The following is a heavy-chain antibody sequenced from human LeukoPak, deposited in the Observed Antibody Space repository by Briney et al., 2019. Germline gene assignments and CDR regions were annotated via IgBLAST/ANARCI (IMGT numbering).Heavy chain of an antibody. D-gene: IGHD4-11*01. CDR1: GFTFSDYA. Sequence: GGSLRLSCVASGFTFSDYAMNWVRQAPGKGLEWVSTFKTNSGQVYYAESVRGQFTISRDNSKNTVYLQMSSLRAEDTALYYCARSVPDYTRFDYWGQGAPVTVS. CDR3: ARSVPDYTRFDY. J-gene: IGHJ4*02. V-gene: IGHV3-23*01. CDR2: FKTNSGQV.